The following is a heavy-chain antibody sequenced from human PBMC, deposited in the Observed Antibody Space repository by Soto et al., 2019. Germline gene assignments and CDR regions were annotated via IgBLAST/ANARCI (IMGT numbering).Heavy chain of an antibody. J-gene: IGHJ6*02. Sequence: GASLRLYYEASGFTFGSHDMSWVRQAPGKALEWVSSISVSDPGTYYADSVKGRFTTSRDISKNTLFLQMDGLRAEDTALYYCTKGTWLDIWGQGT. D-gene: IGHD1-1*01. V-gene: IGHV3-23*01. CDR3: TKGTWLDI. CDR2: ISVSDPGT. CDR1: GFTFGSHD.